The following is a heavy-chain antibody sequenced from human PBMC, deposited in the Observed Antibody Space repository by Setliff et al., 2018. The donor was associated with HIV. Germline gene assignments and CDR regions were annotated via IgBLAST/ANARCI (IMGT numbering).Heavy chain of an antibody. J-gene: IGHJ4*02. CDR3: ARDEQYQLLLDY. CDR1: GYSFTSYG. D-gene: IGHD2-2*01. Sequence: ASVKVSCKAFGYSFTSYGISWVRQAPGQGLEWMGWISTYNGNTNYAQKVQGRVTMTTDTSTNTAYMKLRSLRSDDTAVYYCARDEQYQLLLDYWGQGTLVTVSS. CDR2: ISTYNGNT. V-gene: IGHV1-18*01.